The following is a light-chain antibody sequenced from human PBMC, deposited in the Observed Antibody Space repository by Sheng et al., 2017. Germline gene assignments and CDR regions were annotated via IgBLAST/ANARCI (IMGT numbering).Light chain of an antibody. J-gene: IGLJ3*02. CDR3: QAWGSGFRV. V-gene: IGLV4-69*01. Sequence: QLVLTQSPSASASLGASVTLTCTLSSGPGTYAIAWHQQQPEKGPRYLMKVNTDGSHNRGDGIPDRFSGSGSGTERYLTISGLQSEDEADYYCQAWGSGFRVFGGGT. CDR1: SGPGTYA. CDR2: VNTDGSH.